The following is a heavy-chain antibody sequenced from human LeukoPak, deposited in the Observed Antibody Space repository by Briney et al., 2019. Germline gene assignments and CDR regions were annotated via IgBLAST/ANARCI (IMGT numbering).Heavy chain of an antibody. V-gene: IGHV4-34*01. CDR3: ASSRYYDSSGYYY. Sequence: SETLSLTCGVYGGSFSGYYWSWIRQPPGKGLEWIGEVSQTGSGRTNYNPSLKSRVTISADASKNQFSLKLSSVTAADTAVYYCASSRYYDSSGYYYWGQGTLVTVSS. D-gene: IGHD3-22*01. CDR2: VSQTGSGRT. J-gene: IGHJ4*02. CDR1: GGSFSGYY.